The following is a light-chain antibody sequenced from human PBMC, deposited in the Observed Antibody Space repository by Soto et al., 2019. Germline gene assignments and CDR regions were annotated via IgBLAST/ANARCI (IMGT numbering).Light chain of an antibody. J-gene: IGLJ1*01. Sequence: QSVMTQPPSVSAAPGQKVTISCSGSSSNIGGNSVSWSQQLPGTAPKLLIYDDNKRPSGIPDRFSGSKSGTSATLGSTGFPTGDEADYYCGSWDSSLSAYVFGTGPKLTVL. V-gene: IGLV1-51*01. CDR2: DDN. CDR1: SSNIGGNS. CDR3: GSWDSSLSAYV.